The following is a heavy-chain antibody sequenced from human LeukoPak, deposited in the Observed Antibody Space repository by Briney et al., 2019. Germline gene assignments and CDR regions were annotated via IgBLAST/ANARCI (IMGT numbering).Heavy chain of an antibody. Sequence: ASVKVSCKASGYTFTGYYMHWVRQAPGQGLEWMGWINPNSGGTNYAQKFQGRVTMTRNTSISTAYMELSSLRSEDTAVYYCARVCRVRGIYYFDYWGQGTLVTVSS. CDR3: ARVCRVRGIYYFDY. J-gene: IGHJ4*02. CDR2: INPNSGGT. CDR1: GYTFTGYY. D-gene: IGHD3-10*01. V-gene: IGHV1-2*02.